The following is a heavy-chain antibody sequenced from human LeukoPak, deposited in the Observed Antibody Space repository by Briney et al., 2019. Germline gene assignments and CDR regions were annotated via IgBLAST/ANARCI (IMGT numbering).Heavy chain of an antibody. Sequence: SVKVSCKASGGTFSSYAISWVRQAPGQGLEWMGRIIPILGIANYAQKFQGRVTITADKSTSTAYMELSSLRSEDTAVYYCARASFGVIVGPDYWGQGTLVTVSS. D-gene: IGHD3-3*01. CDR1: GGTFSSYA. V-gene: IGHV1-69*04. J-gene: IGHJ4*02. CDR2: IIPILGIA. CDR3: ARASFGVIVGPDY.